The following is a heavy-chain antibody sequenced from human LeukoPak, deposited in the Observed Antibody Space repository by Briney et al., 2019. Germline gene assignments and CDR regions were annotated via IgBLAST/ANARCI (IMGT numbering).Heavy chain of an antibody. CDR3: ARKGNPSPFDY. Sequence: GSLKLSCAASGINFCKLALKWVRQAPGEGLEWVSAISGSGGSTFYADFVKGRFTISRDNSKNTLYLQMNSLRAEDTAVYYCARKGNPSPFDYWGQGTLVTVSS. D-gene: IGHD2-2*01. CDR1: GINFCKLA. J-gene: IGHJ4*02. CDR2: ISGSGGST. V-gene: IGHV3-23*01.